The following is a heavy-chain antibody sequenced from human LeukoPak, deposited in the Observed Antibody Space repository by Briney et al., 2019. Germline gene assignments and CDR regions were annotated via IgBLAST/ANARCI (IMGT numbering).Heavy chain of an antibody. J-gene: IGHJ5*02. D-gene: IGHD6-13*01. V-gene: IGHV4-4*07. CDR1: GGSISSYY. Sequence: SETPSLTCTVSGGSISSYYWSWIRQPAGKGLEWIGRIYTSGSTDYNPSLKSRVTMSVDTSKNQFSLKLSSVTAADTAVYYCARDESYSSSWYAYNWFDPWGQGTLVTVSS. CDR3: ARDESYSSSWYAYNWFDP. CDR2: IYTSGST.